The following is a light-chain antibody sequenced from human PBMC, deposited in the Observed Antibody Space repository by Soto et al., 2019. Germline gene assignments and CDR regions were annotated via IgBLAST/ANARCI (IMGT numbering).Light chain of an antibody. CDR3: QQCHRYLT. J-gene: IGKJ1*01. CDR1: QSVSSSY. Sequence: IVLTQSPAILALSPGDRATLSCRASQSVSSSYLAWYQQRPGRAPRLLMYGASTRADGIPARFTGSGSGTEFTLTISSLQPDDIATYYCQQCHRYLTFGQGTKVDIK. CDR2: GAS. V-gene: IGKV3D-7*01.